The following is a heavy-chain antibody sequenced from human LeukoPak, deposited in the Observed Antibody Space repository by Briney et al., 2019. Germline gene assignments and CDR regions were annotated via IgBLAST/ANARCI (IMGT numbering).Heavy chain of an antibody. Sequence: ASVKVSCKASGYTFTSYGISWVRQAPGQGLEWMGWISAYNGNTNYAQKLQGRVTMTTDTSTSTAYMELRSLRSDDTAVYYCARDSSNAGYSSSGRWFDPWGQGTLVTVSS. V-gene: IGHV1-18*01. CDR3: ARDSSNAGYSSSGRWFDP. CDR1: GYTFTSYG. J-gene: IGHJ5*02. CDR2: ISAYNGNT. D-gene: IGHD6-6*01.